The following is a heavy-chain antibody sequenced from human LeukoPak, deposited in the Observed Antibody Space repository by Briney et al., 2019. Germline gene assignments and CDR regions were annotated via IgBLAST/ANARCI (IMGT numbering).Heavy chain of an antibody. V-gene: IGHV3-15*01. Sequence: PGGPLRLSCAASGFTFSNVWMSWVRQAPGKGLEWVGRINSKTDGGTTDYAAPVKGRFTISRDDSKNTLYLQMNSLKTEDTAMYYCTTDYFTPYAFDIWGQGTMVTVSS. CDR1: GFTFSNVW. CDR2: INSKTDGGTT. J-gene: IGHJ3*02. D-gene: IGHD2-15*01. CDR3: TTDYFTPYAFDI.